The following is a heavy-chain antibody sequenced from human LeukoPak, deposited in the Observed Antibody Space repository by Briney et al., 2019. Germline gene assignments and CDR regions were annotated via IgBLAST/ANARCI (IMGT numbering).Heavy chain of an antibody. CDR2: VSVSGGST. J-gene: IGHJ4*02. Sequence: GGSLRLSCAASGFTFSRYALNWARQAPGKGLEWVSTVSVSGGSTYYADSVKGRFTISRDNSENTLYLQMNSLTAEDTAVYYCAKDVKAGSGDYYFDYWAREPWSPSP. CDR3: AKDVKAGSGDYYFDY. V-gene: IGHV3-23*01. CDR1: GFTFSRYA. D-gene: IGHD3-3*01.